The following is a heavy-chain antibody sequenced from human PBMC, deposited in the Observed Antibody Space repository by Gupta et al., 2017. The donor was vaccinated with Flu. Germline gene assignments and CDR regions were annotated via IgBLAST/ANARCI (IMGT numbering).Heavy chain of an antibody. CDR2: IWHDGSQK. V-gene: IGHV3-33*01. D-gene: IGHD3-3*01. Sequence: QGQLVESGGGVVPPGRSLRLSCAASGFTFSNYGMHWVRQAAGKGLEGMAVIWHDGSQKYYAESVKGRFTISRDNSKNTLYLQMNSLRAEDTALYYCQAINYDFSTGYYSDYWGQGTLVTVSS. J-gene: IGHJ4*02. CDR1: GFTFSNYG. CDR3: QAINYDFSTGYYSDY.